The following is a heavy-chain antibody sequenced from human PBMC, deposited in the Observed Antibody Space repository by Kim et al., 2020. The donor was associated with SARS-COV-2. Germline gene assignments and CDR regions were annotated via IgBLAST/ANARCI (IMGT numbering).Heavy chain of an antibody. CDR2: IIPILGIA. V-gene: IGHV1-69*04. CDR3: ARDVAGATYYYGMDV. Sequence: SVKVSCKASGGTFSSYAISWVRQAPGQGLEWMGRIIPILGIANYAQKFQGRVTITADKSTSTAYMELSSLRSEDTAVYYCARDVAGATYYYGMDVWGQGTTVTVSS. J-gene: IGHJ6*02. CDR1: GGTFSSYA. D-gene: IGHD3-16*01.